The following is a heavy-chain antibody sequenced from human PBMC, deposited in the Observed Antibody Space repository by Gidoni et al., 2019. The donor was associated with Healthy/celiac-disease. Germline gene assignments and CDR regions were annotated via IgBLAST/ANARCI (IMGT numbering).Heavy chain of an antibody. CDR3: ARGSDYYDSSGYYVAFDI. Sequence: QVQLVQSGAEVKKPGASVKVSCKASGYTFTSSYMHWVRQAPGQGLEWMGIINPSGGSTSYAQKLQGRVTMTRDTSTSTVYMELSSLRSEDTAVYYCARGSDYYDSSGYYVAFDIWGQGTMVTVSS. CDR2: INPSGGST. V-gene: IGHV1-46*01. D-gene: IGHD3-22*01. CDR1: GYTFTSSY. J-gene: IGHJ3*02.